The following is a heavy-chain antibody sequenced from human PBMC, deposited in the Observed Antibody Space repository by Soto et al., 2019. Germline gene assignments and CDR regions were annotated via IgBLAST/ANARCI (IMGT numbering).Heavy chain of an antibody. Sequence: PSETLSLTCTVSGGSISISSYYWGCIRQPPGKGLEWIGSIYYSGSTYYNPSLKSRVTISVDTSKNQFSLKLSSVTAADTAVYYCARQGDYGDYVNNYYYYGMDVWGQGTTVTVSS. CDR1: GGSISISSYY. V-gene: IGHV4-39*01. D-gene: IGHD4-17*01. CDR3: ARQGDYGDYVNNYYYYGMDV. CDR2: IYYSGST. J-gene: IGHJ6*02.